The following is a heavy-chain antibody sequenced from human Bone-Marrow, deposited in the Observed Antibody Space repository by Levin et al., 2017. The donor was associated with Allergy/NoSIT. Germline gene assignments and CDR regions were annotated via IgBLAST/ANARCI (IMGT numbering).Heavy chain of an antibody. V-gene: IGHV3-30*18. D-gene: IGHD3-10*01. J-gene: IGHJ4*02. CDR1: GFTFSSSG. CDR3: AKDRRGAIYGSGPLGDS. Sequence: GGSLRLSCAASGFTFSSSGMHWVRQAPGKGLQWVAVISYDGTNKYYTDSVKGRFTISRDNSKNTLYLQMNSLRPEDTAVYYCAKDRRGAIYGSGPLGDSWGQGTLVTVSS. CDR2: ISYDGTNK.